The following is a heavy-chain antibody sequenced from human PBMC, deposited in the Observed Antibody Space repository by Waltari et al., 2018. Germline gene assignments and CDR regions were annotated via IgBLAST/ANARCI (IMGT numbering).Heavy chain of an antibody. CDR1: GFTFSSHD. CDR3: AKGSGWHEFTEYLQH. CDR2: ILHDGSKE. J-gene: IGHJ1*01. D-gene: IGHD6-19*01. Sequence: QVQLVESGGGVVQPGRSLRLSCAASGFTFSSHDMHWVRQAPGKGLEWVAVILHDGSKEYYADSVRGRFTISRDNSKSTMYVQMDSLRAEDTAVYYCAKGSGWHEFTEYLQHWGQGTLVTVSS. V-gene: IGHV3-30*18.